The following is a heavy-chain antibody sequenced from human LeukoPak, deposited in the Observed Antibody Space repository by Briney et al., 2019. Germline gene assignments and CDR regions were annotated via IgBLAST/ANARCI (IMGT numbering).Heavy chain of an antibody. V-gene: IGHV4-39*07. CDR2: FYYSGST. Sequence: PSETLSLTCTVSGGSISSGTYYWGWIRQPPGKGLEWIGSFYYSGSTYYNPSLKSRVTISVDTSKNQFSLKLSSVTAADTAVYYCARGYWSWFDPWGQGTLVTVSS. CDR1: GGSISSGTYY. J-gene: IGHJ5*02. D-gene: IGHD2-21*01. CDR3: ARGYWSWFDP.